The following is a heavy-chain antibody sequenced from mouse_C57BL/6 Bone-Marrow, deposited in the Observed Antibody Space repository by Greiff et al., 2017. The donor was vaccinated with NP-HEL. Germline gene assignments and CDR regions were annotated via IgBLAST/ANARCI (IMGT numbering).Heavy chain of an antibody. CDR1: GYTFTSYG. J-gene: IGHJ4*01. CDR3: ARWIYYDYHYAMDY. D-gene: IGHD2-4*01. V-gene: IGHV1-81*01. CDR2: IYPRSGNT. Sequence: VKVVESGAELARPGASVKLSCKASGYTFTSYGISWVKQRTGQGLEWIGEIYPRSGNTYYNEKFKGKATLTADKSSSTAYMELRSLTSEDSAVYFCARWIYYDYHYAMDYWGQGTSVTVSS.